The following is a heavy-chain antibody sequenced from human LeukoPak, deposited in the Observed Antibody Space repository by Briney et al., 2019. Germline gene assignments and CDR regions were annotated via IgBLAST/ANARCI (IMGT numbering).Heavy chain of an antibody. D-gene: IGHD2-15*01. CDR1: GGSFSGYY. J-gene: IGHJ4*02. V-gene: IGHV4-34*01. CDR2: INHSGNT. CDR3: ARVGCSGGTCYSRDFDF. Sequence: SETLSLTCAVYGGSFSGYYWSWIRQPPGKGLEWIAEINHSGNTNYNPSLKSRVTISVDTCKNQFSLNLISLTAADTAVYYCARVGCSGGTCYSRDFDFWGQGNLVTVSS.